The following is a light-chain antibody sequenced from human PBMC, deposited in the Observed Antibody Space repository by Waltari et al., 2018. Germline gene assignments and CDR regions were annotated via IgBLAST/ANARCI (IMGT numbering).Light chain of an antibody. J-gene: IGKJ4*01. CDR1: QGISNT. Sequence: AIQWTQSPSSLSPSVRVRVTTTCRASQGISNTLDWYQQRPGRAPKLLIYSVSSLGSGVPSRFSGSGSATDFTLTISSLQPEDSAMYYCQQFNGYPRTFGGGTKVEIQ. CDR3: QQFNGYPRT. V-gene: IGKV1-13*02. CDR2: SVS.